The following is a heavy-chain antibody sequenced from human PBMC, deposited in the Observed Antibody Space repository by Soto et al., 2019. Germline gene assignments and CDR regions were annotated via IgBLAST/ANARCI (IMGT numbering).Heavy chain of an antibody. Sequence: QVHLVQSGAEVKKPGASVNVSCKTSGYTFTRNGISWVRQAPGQGLEWMGWISPNSGNIKYAQKLQGRVIMTTDTSTSPAYMALRSLRSDDTAAYYCVKDRDSNTWPSRDVWGPGTTVTVSS. CDR3: VKDRDSNTWPSRDV. CDR1: GYTFTRNG. CDR2: ISPNSGNI. V-gene: IGHV1-18*01. D-gene: IGHD3-22*01. J-gene: IGHJ6*02.